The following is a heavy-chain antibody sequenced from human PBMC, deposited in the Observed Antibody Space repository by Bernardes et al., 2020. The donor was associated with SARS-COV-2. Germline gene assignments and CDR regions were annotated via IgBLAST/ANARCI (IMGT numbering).Heavy chain of an antibody. CDR2: IWYDGSNK. D-gene: IGHD6-19*01. Sequence: GWSLRLSCAASGFTFSSYGMHWVRQAPGKGLEWVAVIWYDGSNKYYADSVKGRFTISRDNSKNTLYLQMNSLRAEDTAVYYCARDHSSGWYIDYWGQGTLVTVSS. CDR3: ARDHSSGWYIDY. J-gene: IGHJ4*02. V-gene: IGHV3-33*01. CDR1: GFTFSSYG.